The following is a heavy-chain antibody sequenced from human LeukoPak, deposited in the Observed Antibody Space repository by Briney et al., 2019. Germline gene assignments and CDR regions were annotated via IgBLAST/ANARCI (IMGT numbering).Heavy chain of an antibody. V-gene: IGHV3-48*01. CDR2: ISSSSSTI. CDR1: GFTFSSYS. J-gene: IGHJ6*03. D-gene: IGHD4-17*01. Sequence: GGSLRLSCAASGFTFSSYSMNWVRQAPGKGLEWVSYISSSSSTIYYADSVKGRFTISRDNAKNSLYLQMNSLRAEETAVYYCASAATVTIYMDVWGKGTTVTVSS. CDR3: ASAATVTIYMDV.